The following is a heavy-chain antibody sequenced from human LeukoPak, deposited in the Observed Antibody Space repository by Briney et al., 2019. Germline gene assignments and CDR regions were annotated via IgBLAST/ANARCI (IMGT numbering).Heavy chain of an antibody. CDR1: GGSISSYY. CDR2: IYYSGST. CDR3: ARQAGESSGWFSYFDY. Sequence: KTSETLSLTCTVSGGSISSYYWGWIRQPPGKGLEWIGSIYYSGSTYYNASLKSRVTISVDTTKNQFSLKLSSVTAADTAVYYCARQAGESSGWFSYFDYWGQGTLVTVSS. V-gene: IGHV4-39*01. D-gene: IGHD6-19*01. J-gene: IGHJ4*02.